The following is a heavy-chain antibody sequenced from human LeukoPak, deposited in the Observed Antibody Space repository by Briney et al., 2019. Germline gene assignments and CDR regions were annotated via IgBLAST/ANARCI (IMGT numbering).Heavy chain of an antibody. CDR3: ARSRLSSGYSYYFDY. Sequence: SETLSLTCTVSGGSISSYYWSWIRQPPGKGLEWIGYIYYSGSTNYNPSLKSRVTISVDTSKNQFSLKLSSVTAADTAVYYCARSRLSSGYSYYFDYWGQGTLVTVSS. CDR2: IYYSGST. V-gene: IGHV4-59*08. J-gene: IGHJ4*02. D-gene: IGHD3-22*01. CDR1: GGSISSYY.